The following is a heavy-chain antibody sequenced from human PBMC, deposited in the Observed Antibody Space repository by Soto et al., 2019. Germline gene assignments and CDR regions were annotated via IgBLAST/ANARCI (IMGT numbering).Heavy chain of an antibody. V-gene: IGHV1-18*04. J-gene: IGHJ6*02. Sequence: ASVKVSCKASGYTFTSYGISWVRQAPGQGLEWMGWISAYNGNTNYAQKLQGRVTMTTDTSTSTAYMELRSLRSDDTAVYYCARDNSAIFGVVMDPRYYYYGMDVWGHGTSVTVSS. CDR1: GYTFTSYG. CDR3: ARDNSAIFGVVMDPRYYYYGMDV. D-gene: IGHD3-3*01. CDR2: ISAYNGNT.